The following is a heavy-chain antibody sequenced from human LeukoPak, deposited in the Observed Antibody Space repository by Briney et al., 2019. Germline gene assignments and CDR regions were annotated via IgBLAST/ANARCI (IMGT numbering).Heavy chain of an antibody. CDR2: INPNGDNT. Sequence: ASVTVSCKASGYTFTTYYIHWVRQAPGQGLEWMGIINPNGDNTVYAQKFQGRVTVTRDMSTSTVYMELSSLRSEDTAVYFCARDPGAVEVGQYFYYYMDVWGKGTTVTVSS. CDR1: GYTFTTYY. J-gene: IGHJ6*03. V-gene: IGHV1-46*01. D-gene: IGHD6-19*01. CDR3: ARDPGAVEVGQYFYYYMDV.